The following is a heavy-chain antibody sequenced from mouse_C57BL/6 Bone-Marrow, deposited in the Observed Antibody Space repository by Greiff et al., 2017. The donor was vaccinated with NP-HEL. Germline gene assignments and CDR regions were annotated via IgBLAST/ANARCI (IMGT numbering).Heavy chain of an antibody. D-gene: IGHD4-1*01. CDR2: SRNKANDYTT. Sequence: EVKLVESGGGLVQSGRSLRLSCATSGFTFSDFYMEWVRQAPGKGLEWIAASRNKANDYTTEYSASVKGRFIVSRDTSQSILYLQMNALRAEDTAIYYCARDARLGRWYAMDYWGQGTSVTVSS. J-gene: IGHJ4*01. V-gene: IGHV7-1*01. CDR3: ARDARLGRWYAMDY. CDR1: GFTFSDFY.